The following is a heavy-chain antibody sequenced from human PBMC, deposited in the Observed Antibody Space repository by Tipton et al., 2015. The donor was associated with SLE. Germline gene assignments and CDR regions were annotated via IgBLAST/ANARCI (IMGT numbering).Heavy chain of an antibody. V-gene: IGHV4-34*01. CDR3: ARGRLGDSQHHFDY. Sequence: TLSLTCAVYGGSFSGYYWSWIRQPPGKGLEWIGEINHSGSTNYNPSLKSRVTISVDTSKNQFSLKVSSVTAADTAVYYCARGRLGDSQHHFDYWGQGTLVTVSS. J-gene: IGHJ4*02. D-gene: IGHD1-26*01. CDR2: INHSGST. CDR1: GGSFSGYY.